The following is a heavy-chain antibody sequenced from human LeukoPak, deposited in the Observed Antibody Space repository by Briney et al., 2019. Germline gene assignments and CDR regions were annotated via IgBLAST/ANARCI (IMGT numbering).Heavy chain of an antibody. D-gene: IGHD3-16*01. CDR2: IYYSGST. CDR3: ARGRYGWLPFDY. CDR1: GGSISSSSYY. J-gene: IGHJ4*02. V-gene: IGHV4-39*07. Sequence: HSETLSLTCTVSGGSISSSSYYWGWIRQPPGKGLEWIGSIYYSGSTYYNPSLKSRVTISVDTSKNQFSLKLTSVTAADTAVYYCARGRYGWLPFDYWGQGTLVTVSS.